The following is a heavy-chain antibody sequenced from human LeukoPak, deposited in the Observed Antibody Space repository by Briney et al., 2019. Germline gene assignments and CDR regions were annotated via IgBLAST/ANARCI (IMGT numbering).Heavy chain of an antibody. Sequence: SETLSLTCTVSGYSISSGYYWGWIRQPPGKGLEWIGSIYHSGSTYYNPSLKSRVTISVDTSKNQFSLKLSSVTAADTAVYCCARTGDSSVIYYYYYGMDVWGQGTTVTVSS. D-gene: IGHD3-22*01. CDR1: GYSISSGYY. CDR3: ARTGDSSVIYYYYYGMDV. J-gene: IGHJ6*02. CDR2: IYHSGST. V-gene: IGHV4-38-2*02.